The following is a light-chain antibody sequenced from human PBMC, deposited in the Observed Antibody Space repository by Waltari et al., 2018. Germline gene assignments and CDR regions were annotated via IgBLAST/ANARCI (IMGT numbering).Light chain of an antibody. CDR3: SSHTSSRTRV. CDR2: DVT. J-gene: IGLJ3*02. V-gene: IGLV2-14*03. CDR1: SSDVGAYDY. Sequence: QSALTQPASVSGSPGQSITISCTGTSSDVGAYDYVSWYQQHTGKVPKLMIYDVTYRPSGISSRFSGYKSGITAFLTISGLQAEDEADYYCSSHTSSRTRVFGGGTELTVL.